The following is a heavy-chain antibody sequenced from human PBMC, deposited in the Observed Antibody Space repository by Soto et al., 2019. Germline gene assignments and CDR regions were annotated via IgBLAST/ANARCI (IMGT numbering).Heavy chain of an antibody. CDR3: ARVDIVVVVAAATRGFDP. V-gene: IGHV1-18*01. Sequence: QVQLVQSGAEVKKPGASVKVSCKASGYTFTSYGISWVRQAPGQGLEWMGWISAYNGNTNYAQKLQGRVTMTTDTSTSTAYRELRSLGSDDTAVYYCARVDIVVVVAAATRGFDPWGQGTLVTVSS. J-gene: IGHJ5*02. CDR2: ISAYNGNT. D-gene: IGHD2-15*01. CDR1: GYTFTSYG.